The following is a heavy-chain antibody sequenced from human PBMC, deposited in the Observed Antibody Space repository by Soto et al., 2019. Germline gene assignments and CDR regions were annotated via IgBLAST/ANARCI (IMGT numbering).Heavy chain of an antibody. V-gene: IGHV3-74*01. CDR2: INSDGSST. D-gene: IGHD3-10*01. CDR1: GFTFSSYW. Sequence: GGSLRLSCAASGFTFSSYWMHWVRQAPGKGLVWVSRINSDGSSTSYADSVKGRFTISRDNAKNTLYLQMNSLRAEDTAVYYCARTHYGSGSPHGYYMDVWGKGTTVTVSS. CDR3: ARTHYGSGSPHGYYMDV. J-gene: IGHJ6*03.